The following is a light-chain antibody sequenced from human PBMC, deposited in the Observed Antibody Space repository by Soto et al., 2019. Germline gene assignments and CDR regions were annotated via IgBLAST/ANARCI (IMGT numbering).Light chain of an antibody. J-gene: IGKJ1*01. Sequence: IQMTQSPSTLSASVGARVTITCRASHNIERWMAWYQQKPGKAPSLLIFDASTLHSGVPSRFSGSGSGTDFTLTISSLQPDDFAAYYCQQFAISTTFGQGTKVEVK. V-gene: IGKV1-5*01. CDR1: HNIERW. CDR2: DAS. CDR3: QQFAISTT.